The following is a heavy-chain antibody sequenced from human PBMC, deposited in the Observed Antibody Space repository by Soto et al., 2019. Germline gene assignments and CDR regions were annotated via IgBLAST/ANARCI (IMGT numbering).Heavy chain of an antibody. CDR1: GFTFNNYG. D-gene: IGHD1-26*01. CDR3: TRAAIKGELLDY. V-gene: IGHV3-33*01. CDR2: IWHDGSNK. Sequence: QVQLVESGGGVVQPGRSLRLSCAASGFTFNNYGMHWVRQAPGKGLEWVALIWHDGSNKGYADSVKGRFTISRDNSKNTSNLQMNSLRVEDTALYYCTRAAIKGELLDYWGQGTQVTVSS. J-gene: IGHJ4*02.